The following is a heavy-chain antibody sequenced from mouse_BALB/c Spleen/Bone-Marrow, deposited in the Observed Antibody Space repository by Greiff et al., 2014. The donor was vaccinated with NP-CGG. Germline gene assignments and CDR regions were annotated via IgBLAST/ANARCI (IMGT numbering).Heavy chain of an antibody. CDR1: GYTFTDYN. J-gene: IGHJ4*01. Sequence: VQLQQSGPEVVKPGASVKIPCKTSGYTFTDYNVDWVKQSQGKSLEWIGDINPNNGGTIYNQKFKGKATLTVDKSSSTAYIELRNLTSEDTAVYYCARRGNYGHAMDYWGQGTSVTVSS. V-gene: IGHV1-18*01. D-gene: IGHD1-1*02. CDR2: INPNNGGT. CDR3: ARRGNYGHAMDY.